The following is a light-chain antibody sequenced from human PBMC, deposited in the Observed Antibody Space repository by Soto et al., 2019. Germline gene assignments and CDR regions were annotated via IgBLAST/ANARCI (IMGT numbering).Light chain of an antibody. CDR3: SSYAGSNGVV. V-gene: IGLV2-8*01. CDR1: RSDVGGHNY. CDR2: DVN. J-gene: IGLJ2*01. Sequence: QSVLTQPPSASGSPGQSVTLSCTGTRSDVGGHNYVSWYQQHPGKAPKHMIYDVNKRPPGVPDRFSGSKSGNTASLTVSGLQSEDEADYYCSSYAGSNGVVFGGGTKLTVL.